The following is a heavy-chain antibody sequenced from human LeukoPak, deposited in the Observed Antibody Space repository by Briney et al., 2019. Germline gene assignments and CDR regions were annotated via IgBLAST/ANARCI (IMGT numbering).Heavy chain of an antibody. CDR1: GYTFTGYY. CDR2: INPNSGGT. Sequence: ASVKVSCKASGYTFTGYYMHWVRQAPGQGLEWMGWINPNSGGTNCAQKFQGRVTMTRDTSISTACMELSRLRSDDTAVYYCARDRTRTGYSSGWYHDYWGQGTLVTVSS. V-gene: IGHV1-2*02. CDR3: ARDRTRTGYSSGWYHDY. J-gene: IGHJ4*02. D-gene: IGHD6-19*01.